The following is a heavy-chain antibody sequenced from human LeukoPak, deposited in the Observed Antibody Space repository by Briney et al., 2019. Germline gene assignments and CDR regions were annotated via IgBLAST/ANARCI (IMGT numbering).Heavy chain of an antibody. J-gene: IGHJ4*02. V-gene: IGHV3-74*03. CDR2: MNSDGSIT. CDR1: GFTFSSYS. Sequence: PGGSLRLSCAASGFTFSSYSMNWVRQAPGKGLVWVSRMNSDGSITEYADSVKGRFTISRDNARNTLFLQMNSLRVEDTAVYYCARGPDHGGSYYHDWGQGTLVTVSS. D-gene: IGHD1-26*01. CDR3: ARGPDHGGSYYHD.